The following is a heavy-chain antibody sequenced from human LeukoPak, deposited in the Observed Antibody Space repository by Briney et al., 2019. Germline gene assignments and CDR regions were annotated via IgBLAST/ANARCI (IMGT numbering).Heavy chain of an antibody. CDR1: GGSISSRSYY. J-gene: IGHJ4*02. D-gene: IGHD4-23*01. V-gene: IGHV4-39*01. CDR3: ARPHSGGNFLGYDY. CDR2: IYYSGST. Sequence: SETLSLTCTVPGGSISSRSYYWGWIRQPPGKGLEWIGSIYYSGSTYCNPSLKSRVTISVDTSKNQFSLKLSSVTAADTAVYYCARPHSGGNFLGYDYWGQGTLVTVSS.